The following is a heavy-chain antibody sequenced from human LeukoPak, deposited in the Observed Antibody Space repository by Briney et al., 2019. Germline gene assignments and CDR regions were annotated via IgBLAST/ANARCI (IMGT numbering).Heavy chain of an antibody. D-gene: IGHD4-17*01. Sequence: AGGSLRLSCVVSGFTFSTYAMHWVRQAPGKGLEWVAVISYDGGKKYYADSVKGRFTISGDNSKNTLYLQMNSLRAEDTAFYYCARAVTTAFLYYFDYWGQGTLVTVSS. CDR2: ISYDGGKK. J-gene: IGHJ4*02. CDR3: ARAVTTAFLYYFDY. CDR1: GFTFSTYA. V-gene: IGHV3-30*04.